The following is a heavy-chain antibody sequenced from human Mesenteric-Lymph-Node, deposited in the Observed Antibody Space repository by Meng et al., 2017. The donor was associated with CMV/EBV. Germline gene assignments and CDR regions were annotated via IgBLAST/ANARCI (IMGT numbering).Heavy chain of an antibody. Sequence: GSLRLSCNVSGGSISSYYWSWIRQPPGKGLEWIGYVYYSGSTNYNPSLKSRVTISVDTSKNQFSLKLNSVTAADTAVYYCARDWRATEYYYGMDVWGQGTTVTVSS. D-gene: IGHD5-12*01. J-gene: IGHJ6*02. CDR3: ARDWRATEYYYGMDV. CDR2: VYYSGST. CDR1: GGSISSYY. V-gene: IGHV4-59*01.